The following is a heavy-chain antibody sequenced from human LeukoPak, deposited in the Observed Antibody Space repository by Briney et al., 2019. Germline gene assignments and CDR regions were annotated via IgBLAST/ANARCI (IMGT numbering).Heavy chain of an antibody. D-gene: IGHD3-22*01. Sequence: SETLSLTCTVSGGSISCSSYYWGWIRQPPGKGLEWIGSIYYSGSTYYNPSLKSRVTISVDTSKNQFSLKLSSVTAADTAVYYCARGPPLYDSSGYIPWGQGTLVTVSS. V-gene: IGHV4-39*07. CDR1: GGSISCSSYY. J-gene: IGHJ5*02. CDR2: IYYSGST. CDR3: ARGPPLYDSSGYIP.